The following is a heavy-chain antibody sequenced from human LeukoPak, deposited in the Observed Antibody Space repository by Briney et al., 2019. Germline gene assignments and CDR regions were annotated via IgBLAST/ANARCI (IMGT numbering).Heavy chain of an antibody. J-gene: IGHJ6*04. V-gene: IGHV3-30*18. CDR2: ISYDGSNK. D-gene: IGHD3-10*01. Sequence: GRSLRLSCAASGFTFSSYGMHWVRQAPGKGLEWVAVISYDGSNKYYADSVKGRFTFSRDNSKNTLYLQMNSLRAEDTAVYYCAKDGAWFRELYKRYYGMDVWGKGTTVTASS. CDR1: GFTFSSYG. CDR3: AKDGAWFRELYKRYYGMDV.